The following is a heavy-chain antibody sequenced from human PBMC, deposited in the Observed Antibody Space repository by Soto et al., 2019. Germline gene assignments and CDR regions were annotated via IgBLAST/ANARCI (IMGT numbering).Heavy chain of an antibody. CDR3: ARELYSCGGDCPYYMDY. D-gene: IGHD2-21*02. V-gene: IGHV1-46*01. J-gene: IGHJ4*02. Sequence: ASVKVSCKTSGYPFTVYFIHLGRQAPGQGLEWMGIISLYHHSTSYAQKFQGRLTVTADTSTTTVYMDLSSLPSEDSAVYWCARELYSCGGDCPYYMDYWGQGTLVTVSS. CDR1: GYPFTVYF. CDR2: ISLYHHST.